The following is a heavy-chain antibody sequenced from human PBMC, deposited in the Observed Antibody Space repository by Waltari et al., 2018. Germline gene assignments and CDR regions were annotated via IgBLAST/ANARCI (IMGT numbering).Heavy chain of an antibody. CDR3: ARGPPYYDFWSGYYNSFDY. CDR2: INHSGST. CDR1: GGSFSGYY. V-gene: IGHV4-34*01. Sequence: QVQLQQWGAGLLKPSETLSLTCAVYGGSFSGYYWSWIRQPPGKGLEWIGEINHSGSTNYNPSLKSRVTISVDTSKNQFSLKLSSVTAADTAVYYCARGPPYYDFWSGYYNSFDYWGQGTLVTVSS. D-gene: IGHD3-3*01. J-gene: IGHJ4*02.